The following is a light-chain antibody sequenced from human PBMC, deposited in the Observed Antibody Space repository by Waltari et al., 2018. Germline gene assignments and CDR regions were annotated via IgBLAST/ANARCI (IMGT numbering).Light chain of an antibody. CDR2: GAS. V-gene: IGKV3-20*01. J-gene: IGKJ1*01. Sequence: EIVLTQSPGTLSLSPGERATLSCRASQSVSSSYLAWYQQKPGQAPSLLIYGASSRATGIPDSFSGSGSGTDFTLTISRLEPEDFAVYYCQQYGSSPGWTFGQGTKVEIK. CDR1: QSVSSSY. CDR3: QQYGSSPGWT.